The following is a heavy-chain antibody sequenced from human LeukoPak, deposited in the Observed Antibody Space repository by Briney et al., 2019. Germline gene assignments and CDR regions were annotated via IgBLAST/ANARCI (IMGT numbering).Heavy chain of an antibody. CDR2: IKIDGTVT. V-gene: IGHV3-74*01. J-gene: IGHJ5*02. CDR1: GFTFSKYW. Sequence: PGRSLRLSCAASGFTFSKYWMLWVRHAPGNGLECVSRIKIDGTVTTYADSVKGRFTVSRDNADNTMFLQMNSVRDEDTAVYYCATKQWLAPPPGSWGQGTPVTVSS. CDR3: ATKQWLAPPPGS. D-gene: IGHD6-19*01.